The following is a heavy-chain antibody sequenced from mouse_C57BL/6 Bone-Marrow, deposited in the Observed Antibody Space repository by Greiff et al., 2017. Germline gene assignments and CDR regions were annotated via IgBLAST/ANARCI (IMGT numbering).Heavy chain of an antibody. CDR2: FHPYNDDT. CDR1: GYTFTTYP. V-gene: IGHV1-47*01. Sequence: QVTLKESGAELVKPGASVKMSCKASGYTFTTYPIEWMKQNHGKSLEWIGNFHPYNDDTKYNEKFKGKATLTVEKSSSTVYLELSRLTSDDSSVYYSAIGYYYGGYYFDYWGQGTTLTVSS. CDR3: AIGYYYGGYYFDY. D-gene: IGHD2-12*01. J-gene: IGHJ2*01.